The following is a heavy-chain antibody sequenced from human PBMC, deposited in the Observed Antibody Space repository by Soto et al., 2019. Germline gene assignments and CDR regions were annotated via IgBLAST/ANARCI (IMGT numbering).Heavy chain of an antibody. CDR1: GFTFSNYA. Sequence: GGSLRLSCAASGFTFSNYAMSGVRQAPGKGLEWVSTISGNGGSTYYADSVKGRFTISRDNSKNMLFLQINSLRDDDSAVYYCAKRPASIITFDYWGQGTPVTVS. CDR2: ISGNGGST. CDR3: AKRPASIITFDY. J-gene: IGHJ4*02. D-gene: IGHD2-2*01. V-gene: IGHV3-23*01.